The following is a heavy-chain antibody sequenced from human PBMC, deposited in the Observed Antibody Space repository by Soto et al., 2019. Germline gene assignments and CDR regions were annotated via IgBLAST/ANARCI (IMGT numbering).Heavy chain of an antibody. J-gene: IGHJ6*03. CDR1: GFTFSSYD. CDR2: IGTAGDT. V-gene: IGHV3-13*01. Sequence: EVQLVESGGGLVQPGGSLRLSCAASGFTFSSYDMHWVRQATGKGLEWVSAIGTAGDTYYPGSVKGRFTISRENAKNSLYLQMNSGRAGDTAVYYCARSHYYDYYMDVWGKGTTVTVSS. CDR3: ARSHYYDYYMDV.